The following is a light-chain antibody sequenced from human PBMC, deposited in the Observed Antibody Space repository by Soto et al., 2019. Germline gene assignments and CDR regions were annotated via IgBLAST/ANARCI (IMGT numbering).Light chain of an antibody. J-gene: IGLJ7*01. V-gene: IGLV4-69*01. Sequence: QPVLTQSPSASASLGAPVKLTCTLSSGHSSYAIAWHQQQPEKGPRYLMKLNSDGSHSKGDGIPDRFSGSSSGAERYLTISSLQSEDEADYYCQTWGTGIHVFGGGTQLTVL. CDR3: QTWGTGIHV. CDR2: LNSDGSH. CDR1: SGHSSYA.